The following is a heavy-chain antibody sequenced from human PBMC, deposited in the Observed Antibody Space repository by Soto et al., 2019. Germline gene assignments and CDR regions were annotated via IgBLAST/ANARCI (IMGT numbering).Heavy chain of an antibody. J-gene: IGHJ3*02. CDR1: GFTFDDYA. CDR3: AKDGFSSGWYGASCAFDI. CDR2: ISWNSGSI. V-gene: IGHV3-9*01. Sequence: EVQLVESGGGLVQPGRSLRLSCAASGFTFDDYAMHWVRQAPGKGLEWVSGISWNSGSIGYADSVKGRFTISRDNAKNSRYLQMNSLRAEDTAVYYCAKDGFSSGWYGASCAFDIWGQGTMVTVSS. D-gene: IGHD6-19*01.